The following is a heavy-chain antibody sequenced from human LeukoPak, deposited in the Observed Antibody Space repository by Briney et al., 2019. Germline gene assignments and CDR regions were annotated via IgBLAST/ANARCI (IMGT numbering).Heavy chain of an antibody. CDR3: ARRSMVQHMDV. J-gene: IGHJ6*03. V-gene: IGHV7-4-1*02. D-gene: IGHD3-10*01. CDR1: GYTFTNHS. Sequence: ASVKVSCKASGYTFTNHSINWVRQAPGQGLQYMGWIDTSTGNPTYAQAFTGRIVFSLDTSVSTAYLQIRRLKAEDTAVYFCARRSMVQHMDVWGKGTTVIVSS. CDR2: IDTSTGNP.